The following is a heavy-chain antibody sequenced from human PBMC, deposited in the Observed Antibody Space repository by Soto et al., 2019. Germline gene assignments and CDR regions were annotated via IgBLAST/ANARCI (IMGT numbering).Heavy chain of an antibody. J-gene: IGHJ4*02. V-gene: IGHV4-61*01. CDR2: IYYSGST. D-gene: IGHD1-26*01. Sequence: PSETLSLTCTVSGGSVSSGSYYWSWIRQPPGKGLEWIGYIYYSGSTNYNPSLKSRVTISVDTSKNQFSLKLSSVTAAGTAVYYCARALGATTPATFDYWCQGTLVTVSS. CDR3: ARALGATTPATFDY. CDR1: GGSVSSGSYY.